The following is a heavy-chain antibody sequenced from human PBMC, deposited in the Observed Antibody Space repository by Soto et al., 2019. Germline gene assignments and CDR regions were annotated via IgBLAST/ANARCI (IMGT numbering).Heavy chain of an antibody. CDR2: INPNSGGT. Sequence: ASVKVSCKASGYTFTGYYMHWVRQAPGQGLEWMGWINPNSGGTNYAQKFQGWVTMTRDTSISTAYMELSRLRSDDTAVYYCARHYCSGGSCYSSAFDIWGQGTMVPVSS. D-gene: IGHD2-15*01. J-gene: IGHJ3*02. V-gene: IGHV1-2*04. CDR1: GYTFTGYY. CDR3: ARHYCSGGSCYSSAFDI.